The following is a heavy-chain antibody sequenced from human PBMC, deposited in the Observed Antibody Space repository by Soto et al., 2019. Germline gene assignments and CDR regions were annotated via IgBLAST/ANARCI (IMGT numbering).Heavy chain of an antibody. CDR3: AQAEDGIRACSTVSAFLLNRSSDL. V-gene: IGHV4-59*01. CDR2: IYYSGST. D-gene: IGHD6-13*01. Sequence: KGLEWIGYIYYSGSTNYSPSLKSRVTISVDTSKNQFSLKLSSVTAADTAVYYCAQAEDGIRACSTVSAFLLNRSSDL. J-gene: IGHJ2*01.